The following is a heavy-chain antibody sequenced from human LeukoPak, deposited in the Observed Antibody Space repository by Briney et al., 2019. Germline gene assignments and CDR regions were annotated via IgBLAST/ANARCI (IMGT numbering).Heavy chain of an antibody. CDR1: GYTFTGYY. CDR3: ARRGSTSDSAYFLDS. J-gene: IGHJ4*02. D-gene: IGHD3-16*01. Sequence: ASXXXSCKASGYTFTGYYIHWVGQAPGQGGEWMGWINPKSGGTKYAQKVQGRGRITRETAKSKAYMDLSRLRSDDTGVYYCARRGSTSDSAYFLDSWGQGTLATVSS. CDR2: INPKSGGT. V-gene: IGHV1-2*02.